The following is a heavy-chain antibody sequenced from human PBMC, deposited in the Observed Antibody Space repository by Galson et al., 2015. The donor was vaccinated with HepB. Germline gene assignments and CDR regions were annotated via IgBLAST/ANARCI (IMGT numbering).Heavy chain of an antibody. CDR1: GFTFNNYA. D-gene: IGHD6-13*01. CDR2: ISGSGAKT. V-gene: IGHV3-23*01. CDR3: AKDCRIYSSSSEQCNSLDY. J-gene: IGHJ4*02. Sequence: SLRLSCAASGFTFNNYAMTWVRQAPGKGLEWVSGISGSGAKTYYADSVKGRFTISRDNSKNTLYLQMNSLTAEDTALYYCAKDCRIYSSSSEQCNSLDYWGQGTLVTVSS.